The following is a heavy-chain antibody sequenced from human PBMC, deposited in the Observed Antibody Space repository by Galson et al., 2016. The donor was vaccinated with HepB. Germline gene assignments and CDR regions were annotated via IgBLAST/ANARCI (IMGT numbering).Heavy chain of an antibody. Sequence: SLRLSCAASGFTFINYAMSWVRQAPGKGLEWVSSISGRGVGTTYYADSVKGRFTISRDNSKNTLYLQMNSLRVEDTAVYYCATSDYDTFGPLGWFDPWGQGTQVTVAS. CDR2: ISGRGVGT. J-gene: IGHJ5*02. V-gene: IGHV3-23*01. CDR3: ATSDYDTFGPLGWFDP. D-gene: IGHD6-25*01. CDR1: GFTFINYA.